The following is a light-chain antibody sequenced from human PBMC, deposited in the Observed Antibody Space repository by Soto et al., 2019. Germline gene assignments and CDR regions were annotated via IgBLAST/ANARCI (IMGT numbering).Light chain of an antibody. CDR1: SSNIGAGYD. CDR2: DNT. J-gene: IGLJ3*02. V-gene: IGLV1-40*01. Sequence: QSVLTQPPSVSGAPGQRVTISCTGSSSNIGAGYDIHWYQHLPGTAPKLLIYDNTNRPSGVPDRFSGSKSGTSASLAITGLQAEDEADYYCQSYDSSLSGFWVFGGGTKLTVL. CDR3: QSYDSSLSGFWV.